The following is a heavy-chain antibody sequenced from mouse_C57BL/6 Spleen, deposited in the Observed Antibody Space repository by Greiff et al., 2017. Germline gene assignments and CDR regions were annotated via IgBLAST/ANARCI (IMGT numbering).Heavy chain of an antibody. D-gene: IGHD2-3*01. CDR2: IYPGDGDT. V-gene: IGHV1-82*01. Sequence: QVQLQQSGPELVKPGASVKISCKASGYAFSSSWMNWVKQRPGQGLEWIGRIYPGDGDTNYNGKFKGKATLAADKSSSTAYMQLSSLTSEDSAVYFCARSGDGYYDAMDYWGQGTSVTVSS. J-gene: IGHJ4*01. CDR1: GYAFSSSW. CDR3: ARSGDGYYDAMDY.